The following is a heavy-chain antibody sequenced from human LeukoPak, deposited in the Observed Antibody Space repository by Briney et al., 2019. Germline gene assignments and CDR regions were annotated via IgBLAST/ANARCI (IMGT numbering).Heavy chain of an antibody. CDR3: ARGHWGLDS. D-gene: IGHD7-27*01. CDR2: ISHTGTTM. Sequence: GGSLRLSCAASGFTFSDHYMSLIRQAPGKGLEWVSYISHTGTTMYYADSVKGRFTLSRDNARNSLCLQMNSLRAEDTAVYYCARGHWGLDSWGQGTLVSVSS. CDR1: GFTFSDHY. J-gene: IGHJ4*02. V-gene: IGHV3-11*04.